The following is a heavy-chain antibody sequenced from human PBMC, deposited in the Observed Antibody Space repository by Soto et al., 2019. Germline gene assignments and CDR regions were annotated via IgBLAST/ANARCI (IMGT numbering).Heavy chain of an antibody. CDR3: ARHGSYDFWSGYTNYYYYGMDV. D-gene: IGHD3-3*01. CDR1: GYSFTSYW. Sequence: GESLKISCKGSGYSFTSYWICCCLEMPVKVLEWMGIIYPGDSDTRYSPSFQGQVTISADKSISTAYLQWSSLKASDTAMYYCARHGSYDFWSGYTNYYYYGMDVWGQGTTVTVSS. J-gene: IGHJ6*02. V-gene: IGHV5-51*01. CDR2: IYPGDSDT.